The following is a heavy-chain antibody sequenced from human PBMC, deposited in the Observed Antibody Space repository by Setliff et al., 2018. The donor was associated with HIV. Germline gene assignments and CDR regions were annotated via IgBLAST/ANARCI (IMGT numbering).Heavy chain of an antibody. J-gene: IGHJ4*02. CDR1: GDSIKGPW. CDR3: VREGVRRGLGSGSFRYRAYYFDQ. Sequence: PSETLSLTCTVSGDSIKGPWWWSWIRQSPGKGLEWTGNIHYTGSIYYNPSLKSRITISVDTSKNQFSLNLRSVTAADTAVYYCVREGVRRGLGSGSFRYRAYYFDQWGQGTLVTVSS. D-gene: IGHD3-10*01. CDR2: IHYTGSI. V-gene: IGHV4-28*03.